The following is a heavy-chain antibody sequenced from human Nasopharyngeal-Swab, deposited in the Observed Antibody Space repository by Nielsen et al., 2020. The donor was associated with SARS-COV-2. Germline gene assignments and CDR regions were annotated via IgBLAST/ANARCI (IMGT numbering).Heavy chain of an antibody. D-gene: IGHD2-8*01. J-gene: IGHJ4*02. V-gene: IGHV3-30*09. CDR3: ARDRDIVHRGFPGLYFDY. CDR1: RFTSSSYA. Sequence: LSLTSAASRFTSSSYAIHWVRQAPGKGLEWVAVISYDGTNKYYADPVQGRFAISRDNSKNTLYLQMNSLRAEDTAVYYCARDRDIVHRGFPGLYFDYWGQGTLVTVSS. CDR2: ISYDGTNK.